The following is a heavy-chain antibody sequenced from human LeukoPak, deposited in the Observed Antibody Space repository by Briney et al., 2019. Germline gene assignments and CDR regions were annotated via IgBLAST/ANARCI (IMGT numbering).Heavy chain of an antibody. V-gene: IGHV4-39*07. CDR3: ARTSQVTRYYYYYMDV. CDR1: GGSISSSSYY. CDR2: IYYSGST. Sequence: SETLSLTCTVSGGSISSSSYYWGWIRQPPGKGLEWIGSIYYSGSTYYNPSLKSRVTISVDTSKNQFSLKLSSVTAADTAVYYCARTSQVTRYYYYYMDVWGKGTTVTVSS. D-gene: IGHD2-21*02. J-gene: IGHJ6*03.